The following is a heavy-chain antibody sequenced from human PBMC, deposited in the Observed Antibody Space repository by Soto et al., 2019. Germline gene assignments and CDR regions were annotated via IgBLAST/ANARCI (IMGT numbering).Heavy chain of an antibody. J-gene: IGHJ3*01. V-gene: IGHV3-48*03. D-gene: IGHD2-8*02. CDR3: VKEYCTGGTCFEAFDL. Sequence: PGGSLTLSCAASGFIFSDYEVDWVRQAPGRGPEWISYISDGGTTIYYAASVKGRFTISRDDAKKSLYLHMNNLRVDDTAIYFCVKEYCTGGTCFEAFDLWGQGTVVTVSS. CDR2: ISDGGTTI. CDR1: GFIFSDYE.